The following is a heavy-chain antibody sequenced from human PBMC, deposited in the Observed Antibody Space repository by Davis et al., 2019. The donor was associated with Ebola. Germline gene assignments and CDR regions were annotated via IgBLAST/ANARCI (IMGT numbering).Heavy chain of an antibody. D-gene: IGHD4-11*01. CDR3: ATTPPYSSYGAYFDS. CDR2: INHSGST. Sequence: SETLSLTCAVYGGSFSGYYWSWIRQPPGKGLEWIGEINHSGSTNYNPSLKSRVTISVDTSKNQFSLKLSSVTAADTAMYYCATTPPYSSYGAYFDSWGQGALVTVSS. CDR1: GGSFSGYY. V-gene: IGHV4-34*01. J-gene: IGHJ4*02.